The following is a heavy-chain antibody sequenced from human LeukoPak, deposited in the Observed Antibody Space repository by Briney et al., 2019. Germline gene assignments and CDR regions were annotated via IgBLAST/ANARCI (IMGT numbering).Heavy chain of an antibody. CDR2: IYNSGST. V-gene: IGHV4-4*07. CDR3: ARLGSSGWYYDKYYFDY. J-gene: IGHJ4*02. Sequence: SETLSLTCTVSGGSISSYYWSWIRQPAGKGLEWIGRIYNSGSTTYNPSLKSRVTMSVDTSKNQFSLKLSSVTAADTAVYYCARLGSSGWYYDKYYFDYWGQGTLVTVSS. CDR1: GGSISSYY. D-gene: IGHD6-19*01.